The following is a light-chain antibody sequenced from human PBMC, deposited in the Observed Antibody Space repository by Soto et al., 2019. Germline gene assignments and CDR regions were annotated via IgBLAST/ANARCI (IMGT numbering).Light chain of an antibody. Sequence: EIVMTQSPDTVSVSPGERATLSCRASQSVKSKLGWYQQKAGQAPRLLIYGASTRATGIPDRFSGSGSGTEFTLTISSLVSDDSAVYYCQQYNKGYTFGQGTRLEIK. CDR3: QQYNKGYT. V-gene: IGKV3-15*01. CDR2: GAS. J-gene: IGKJ2*01. CDR1: QSVKSK.